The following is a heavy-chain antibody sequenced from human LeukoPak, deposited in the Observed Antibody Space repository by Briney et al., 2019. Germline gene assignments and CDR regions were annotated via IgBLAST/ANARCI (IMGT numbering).Heavy chain of an antibody. J-gene: IGHJ4*02. CDR3: ARYYYDSSGYYGQGGATFDY. CDR1: GGTFSSYA. Sequence: SAKVSCKASGGTFSSYAISWVRQAPGQGLEWMGRIIPILGIANYAQKFQGRVTITADKSTSTAYMELSSLRSEDTAVYYCARYYYDSSGYYGQGGATFDYWGQGTLVTVSS. D-gene: IGHD3-22*01. V-gene: IGHV1-69*04. CDR2: IIPILGIA.